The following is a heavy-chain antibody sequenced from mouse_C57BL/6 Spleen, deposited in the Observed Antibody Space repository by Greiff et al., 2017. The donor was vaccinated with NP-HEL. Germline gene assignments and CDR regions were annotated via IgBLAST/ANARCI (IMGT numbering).Heavy chain of an antibody. V-gene: IGHV1-15*01. CDR1: GYTFTDYE. D-gene: IGHD2-3*01. J-gene: IGHJ1*03. CDR2: IDPETGGT. CDR3: TRGDGYWYFDV. Sequence: LVESGAELVRPGASVTLSCKASGYTFTDYEMHWVKQTPVHGLEWIGAIDPETGGTAYNQKFKGKAILTADKSSSTAYMELRSLTSEDSAVYYCTRGDGYWYFDVWGTGTTVTVSS.